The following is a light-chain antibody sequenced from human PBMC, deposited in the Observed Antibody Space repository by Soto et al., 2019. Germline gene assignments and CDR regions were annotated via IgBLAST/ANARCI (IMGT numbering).Light chain of an antibody. CDR3: QQYNSYSTFGPAT. V-gene: IGKV1-5*03. Sequence: DIQMPQSPSTLSASVGDRVTITCRASQSISTWLAWYQQKPGKAPKLLIYSASDLESGVPSRFSGSGFVTEFALTITSLQPDDFATYYCQQYNSYSTFGPATFGQGTKVDIK. J-gene: IGKJ1*01. CDR2: SAS. CDR1: QSISTW.